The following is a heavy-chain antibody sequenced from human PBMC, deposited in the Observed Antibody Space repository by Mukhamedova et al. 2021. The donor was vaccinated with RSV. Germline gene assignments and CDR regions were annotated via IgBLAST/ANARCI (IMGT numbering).Heavy chain of an antibody. CDR2: ISGSGGST. D-gene: IGHD6-19*01. CDR3: AKGRQWLMPRPGDGFDY. Sequence: VSAISGSGGSTYYADSVKGRFTISRDNSKNTLYLQMNSLRAEDTAVYYCAKGRQWLMPRPGDGFDYWGQGTLVTV. V-gene: IGHV3-23*01. J-gene: IGHJ4*02.